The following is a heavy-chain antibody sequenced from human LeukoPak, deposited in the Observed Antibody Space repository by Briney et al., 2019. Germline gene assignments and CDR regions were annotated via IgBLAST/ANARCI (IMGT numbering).Heavy chain of an antibody. CDR3: ARVTAGTTVDY. J-gene: IGHJ4*02. Sequence: SETLSLTCTVSGGSISSGDYNWSWIRQHPGKGLEWIGYIYYSGRTYYNPSLKSRVTTSVDTSKNQFSLNLSSVTAADTAVYYCARVTAGTTVDYWGQGTLVTVSS. D-gene: IGHD1-7*01. CDR2: IYYSGRT. CDR1: GGSISSGDYN. V-gene: IGHV4-31*03.